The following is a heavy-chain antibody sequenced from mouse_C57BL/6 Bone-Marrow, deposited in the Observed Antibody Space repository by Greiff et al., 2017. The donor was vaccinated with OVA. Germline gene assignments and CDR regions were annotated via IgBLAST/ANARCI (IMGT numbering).Heavy chain of an antibody. CDR3: ERETVITTGVAPFDY. Sequence: EVQVVESGGGLVKPGGSLKLSCAASGFTFSSYALSWVRQTPEKRLEWVATISDGGSYPYYPDNVQGRFTISRDNAKNNLYLQMRHLKSEDTAMYYGERETVITTGVAPFDYWGQGTTLTVSS. V-gene: IGHV5-4*01. CDR1: GFTFSSYA. D-gene: IGHD1-1*01. CDR2: ISDGGSYP. J-gene: IGHJ2*01.